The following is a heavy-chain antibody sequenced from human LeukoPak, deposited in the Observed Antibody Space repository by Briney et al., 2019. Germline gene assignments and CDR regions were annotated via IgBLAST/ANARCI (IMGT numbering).Heavy chain of an antibody. J-gene: IGHJ5*02. Sequence: GGSLRLSCAASGSTFSSYSMNWVRQARGKRQEWVSSISSSSSYIYYADSVKGRFTISRDNAKNSLYLQMNSLRAEDTAVYYCARLEGYYDFWSGYYQEFDPWGQGTLVTVSS. D-gene: IGHD3-3*01. CDR1: GSTFSSYS. CDR2: ISSSSSYI. CDR3: ARLEGYYDFWSGYYQEFDP. V-gene: IGHV3-21*01.